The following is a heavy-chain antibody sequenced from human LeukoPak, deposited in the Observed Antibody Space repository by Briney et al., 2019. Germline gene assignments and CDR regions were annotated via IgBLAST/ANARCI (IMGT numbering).Heavy chain of an antibody. CDR1: GGSISSSSYY. J-gene: IGHJ4*02. CDR3: ACAMSARIHY. D-gene: IGHD6-25*01. V-gene: IGHV4-39*07. CDR2: IYYSGST. Sequence: PSETLSLTCTASGGSISSSSYYWGWIRQPPGKGLEWIGSIYYSGSTYYNPSLKSRVTISVDRSKNQFSLKLSSVTAADTAVYYCACAMSARIHYWGQGTLVTVSS.